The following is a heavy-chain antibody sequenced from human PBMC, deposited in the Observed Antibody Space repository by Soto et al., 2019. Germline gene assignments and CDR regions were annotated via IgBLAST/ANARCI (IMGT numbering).Heavy chain of an antibody. Sequence: QVQLVQSGAEVKNPGASVKVSCKTSGYIFTSYGIGWARQAPGQGPEWMGWINTYNGKTNYAQNLQGRVTLTTDTSTSTAYMELRSLRSNDTAIYYCAMVDVYVTPSPQDVWGQGTTVTVSS. CDR3: AMVDVYVTPSPQDV. CDR1: GYIFTSYG. V-gene: IGHV1-18*01. CDR2: INTYNGKT. D-gene: IGHD3-16*01. J-gene: IGHJ6*02.